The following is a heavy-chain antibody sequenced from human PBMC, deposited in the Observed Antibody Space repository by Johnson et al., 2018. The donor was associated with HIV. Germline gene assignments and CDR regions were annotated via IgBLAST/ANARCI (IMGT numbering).Heavy chain of an antibody. CDR3: SREFHHTRMTMIVVVSGENAFDI. CDR1: GFTFSSNY. V-gene: IGHV3-66*02. Sequence: VQLVESGGGLVQPGRSLRLSCAASGFTFSSNYMSWVRQAPGKGLEWVSVIYSGGSTYYADSVKGRFTISRDNSKNTLYLQMNSLRADDTAVYYCSREFHHTRMTMIVVVSGENAFDIWGPGTMVTVSS. J-gene: IGHJ3*02. CDR2: IYSGGST. D-gene: IGHD3-22*01.